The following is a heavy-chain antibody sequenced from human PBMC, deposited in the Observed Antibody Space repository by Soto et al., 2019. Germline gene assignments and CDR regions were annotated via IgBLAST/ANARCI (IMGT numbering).Heavy chain of an antibody. J-gene: IGHJ4*02. D-gene: IGHD3-10*01. CDR3: ARGREIGENDFDY. Sequence: GGSLRLSCAASGFTFSSYSMNWVRQAPGKGLEWVSSISSSSSYIYYADSVKGRFTISRDNAKNSLYLQMNSLRAEDTAVYYCARGREIGENDFDYWGQGTLVTVSS. CDR1: GFTFSSYS. CDR2: ISSSSSYI. V-gene: IGHV3-21*01.